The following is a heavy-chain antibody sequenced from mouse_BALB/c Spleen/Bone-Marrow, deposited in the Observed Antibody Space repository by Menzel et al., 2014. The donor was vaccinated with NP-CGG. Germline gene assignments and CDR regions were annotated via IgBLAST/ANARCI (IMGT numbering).Heavy chain of an antibody. V-gene: IGHV1S132*01. D-gene: IGHD2-1*01. CDR1: GYTFTNYW. CDR3: VRGGNYGY. Sequence: QVQLQQSGAELVKPGASVKLSCKTSGYTFTNYWIQWVKQRPGQGLGWIGEIFPGIGTTYYNEKFKGKATLTIDTSSSTAYMQLSSLTSEDSAVYFCVRGGNYGYWGQGTTLTVSS. CDR2: IFPGIGTT. J-gene: IGHJ2*01.